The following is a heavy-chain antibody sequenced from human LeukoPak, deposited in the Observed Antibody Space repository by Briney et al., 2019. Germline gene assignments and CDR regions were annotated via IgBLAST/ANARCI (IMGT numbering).Heavy chain of an antibody. D-gene: IGHD2-2*01. CDR3: AREPPPAAKNFDY. Sequence: ASXKVSCKASGYNFYSHFMHWVRQVPGQGPEWVGLITPSGDQTIYAQSFQGRLTVTRDTSTTTVYMDLTGLRSEDTAVYYCAREPPPAAKNFDYWGQGTLVT. CDR1: GYNFYSHF. V-gene: IGHV1-46*02. J-gene: IGHJ4*02. CDR2: ITPSGDQT.